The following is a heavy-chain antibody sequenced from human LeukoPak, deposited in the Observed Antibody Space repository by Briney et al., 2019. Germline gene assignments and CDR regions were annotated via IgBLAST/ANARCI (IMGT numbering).Heavy chain of an antibody. CDR2: IYYSGST. Sequence: SETLSLTCTVSGGSIRRYYWSWIRQPPGKGLEWIGYIYYSGSTNYNPSLKSRVSISVDTSKNQFSLKLTSVTAADTAVYYCACYSSPGGWGVFDYWGQGTPVTVSS. CDR1: GGSIRRYY. V-gene: IGHV4-59*08. D-gene: IGHD4-11*01. CDR3: ACYSSPGGWGVFDY. J-gene: IGHJ4*02.